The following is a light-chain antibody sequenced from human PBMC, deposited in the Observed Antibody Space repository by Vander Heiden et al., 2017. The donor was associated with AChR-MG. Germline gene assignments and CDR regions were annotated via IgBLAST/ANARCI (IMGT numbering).Light chain of an antibody. CDR2: DAS. CDR3: QEYNSYSRT. Sequence: DIQMTQSPSTLSASVGDRVTITCRASQSINNWLAWYQQKPGKAPKVLIYDASSLESGVPSRFSGSGSGTEFTLTISSLQPDDFATYYCQEYNSYSRTFGQGTKVEIK. CDR1: QSINNW. J-gene: IGKJ1*01. V-gene: IGKV1-5*01.